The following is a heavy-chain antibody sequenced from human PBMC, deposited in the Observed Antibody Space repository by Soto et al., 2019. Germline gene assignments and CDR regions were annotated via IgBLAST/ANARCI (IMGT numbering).Heavy chain of an antibody. CDR2: IYWNDDK. CDR1: GFSLSTNEVG. J-gene: IGHJ3*01. V-gene: IGHV2-5*01. CDR3: ALAGYSERGAFAL. Sequence: QITLKESGPTLVKSTQTLTLTCAFSGFSLSTNEVGVGWIRQPPGKALEWLALIYWNDDKSYSLFLKSRITITKETSKIQMALTITNMDPVDTATYFCALAGYSERGAFALWGQGALVTVPS. D-gene: IGHD3-22*01.